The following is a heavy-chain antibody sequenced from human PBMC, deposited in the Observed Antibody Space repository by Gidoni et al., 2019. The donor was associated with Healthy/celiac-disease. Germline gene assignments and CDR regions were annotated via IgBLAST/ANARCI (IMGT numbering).Heavy chain of an antibody. CDR1: GYSFTSYW. V-gene: IGHV5-51*01. CDR3: ARRGQSYYYYSMDV. J-gene: IGHJ6*03. Sequence: EVQLVQSGAEVKKPGESRKISCKGSGYSFTSYWIGCVRQMPGKGLEWMGFSYPGDSDTSYRPSFQGQVTISADKSISTAYLQWCSLKASDTAMYYCARRGQSYYYYSMDVWGKGTTVTVSS. CDR2: SYPGDSDT.